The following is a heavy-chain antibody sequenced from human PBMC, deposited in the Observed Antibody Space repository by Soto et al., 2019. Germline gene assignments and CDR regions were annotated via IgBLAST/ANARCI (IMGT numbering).Heavy chain of an antibody. J-gene: IGHJ3*02. D-gene: IGHD3-10*01. Sequence: QVQLEQSGAEVKKPGSSVKISCKASGGTLSDHGVSWLRQAPGQGLEWVGGTIPVFNTAKYAPKFQGRVMIAADKSTTIAYMEWGSLRSDDTAFYYCARGVYGSGNYYTGPSAFDIWGQGTLVIVSS. CDR1: GGTLSDHG. V-gene: IGHV1-69*06. CDR3: ARGVYGSGNYYTGPSAFDI. CDR2: TIPVFNTA.